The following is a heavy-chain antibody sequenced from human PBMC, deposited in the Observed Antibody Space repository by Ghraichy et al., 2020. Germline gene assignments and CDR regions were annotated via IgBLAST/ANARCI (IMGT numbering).Heavy chain of an antibody. V-gene: IGHV3-30*02. D-gene: IGHD2-8*01. CDR2: VRYDGSHK. CDR1: GFTFSTYG. Sequence: GGSLRLSCAASGFTFSTYGMHWVRQAPGKGLEWVTFVRYDGSHKFYADSVKGRFTISRDNSKNTLYLQMNSLRAEDTAVYYCAKDHCTNGLFFHDYWGQGTLVTVSS. CDR3: AKDHCTNGLFFHDY. J-gene: IGHJ4*02.